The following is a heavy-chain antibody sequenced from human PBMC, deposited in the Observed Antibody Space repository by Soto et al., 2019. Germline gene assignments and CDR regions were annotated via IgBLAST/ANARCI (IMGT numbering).Heavy chain of an antibody. CDR3: ARREATDGVLDF. CDR1: GFTFSIYW. J-gene: IGHJ4*02. V-gene: IGHV3-74*01. D-gene: IGHD1-26*01. Sequence: EVQLVESGGGLVQPGGSLRLSCAASGFTFSIYWMHWVRQAPGKGLVWVSRINGDGSATNYADSVKGRFTISRDNAKNTLHLPMNSLRAEDTALYYCARREATDGVLDFWGQGTLVTVSS. CDR2: INGDGSAT.